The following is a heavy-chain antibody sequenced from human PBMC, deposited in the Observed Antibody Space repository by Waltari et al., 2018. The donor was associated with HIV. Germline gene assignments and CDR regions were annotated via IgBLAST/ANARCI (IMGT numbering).Heavy chain of an antibody. CDR3: ARPGQLWVIGGYFDF. D-gene: IGHD5-18*01. J-gene: IGHJ4*02. V-gene: IGHV3-30*07. Sequence: QVQLVESGGGVVQPGRSLRLSCAVSGFSFSNYGLHWVRQAPGKGLEWVAVISYDGRNQYYADSVKGRFTISRDISKNTLYLQMNSLRADDTAVYYCARPGQLWVIGGYFDFWGQGTLVTVSS. CDR2: ISYDGRNQ. CDR1: GFSFSNYG.